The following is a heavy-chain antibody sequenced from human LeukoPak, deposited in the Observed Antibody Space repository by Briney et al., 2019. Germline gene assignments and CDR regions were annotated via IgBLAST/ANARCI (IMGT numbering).Heavy chain of an antibody. V-gene: IGHV5-51*01. CDR1: GYSFTRKW. Sequence: GESLKISCKGSGYSFTRKWIGWVRQMPGKGLEWMGIIYPGDSDTRYSPSFQGQVTISADKSISTAYLQWSSLKASDTAMYYCASTYYYDSSGYYGFGSYWGQGTLVTVSS. D-gene: IGHD3-22*01. CDR2: IYPGDSDT. J-gene: IGHJ4*02. CDR3: ASTYYYDSSGYYGFGSY.